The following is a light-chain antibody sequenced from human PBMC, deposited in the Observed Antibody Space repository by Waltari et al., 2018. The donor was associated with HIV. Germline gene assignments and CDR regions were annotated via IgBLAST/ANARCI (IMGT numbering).Light chain of an antibody. CDR3: GTWDNSLSAGF. V-gene: IGLV1-51*01. J-gene: IGLJ2*01. CDR1: SSRFGNNS. CDR2: DNN. Sequence: QSVLTQPPSVSAPPGQKVTISCSGSSSRFGNNSVSWYQQVPGTAPKLLIYDNNRRPSGIPDRFSGSKSGTSATLAITGLQTGDEADYYCGTWDNSLSAGFFGGGTKLTVL.